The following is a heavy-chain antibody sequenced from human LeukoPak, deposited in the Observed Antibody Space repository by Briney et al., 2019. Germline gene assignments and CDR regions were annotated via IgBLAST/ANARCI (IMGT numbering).Heavy chain of an antibody. D-gene: IGHD4-17*01. CDR3: ARLSYGDYDYYYYYMDV. CDR2: IYYSGST. CDR1: GGSISSYY. V-gene: IGHV4-59*08. Sequence: SETLSLTCTVSGGSISSYYWSWIRQPPGKGLEWIGYIYYSGSTNYNPSLKSRVTISVDTSKNQFSLRLSSVTAADTAVYYCARLSYGDYDYYYYYMDVWGKGTTVTVSS. J-gene: IGHJ6*03.